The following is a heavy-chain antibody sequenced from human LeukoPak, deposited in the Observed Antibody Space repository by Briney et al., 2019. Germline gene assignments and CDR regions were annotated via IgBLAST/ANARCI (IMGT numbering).Heavy chain of an antibody. D-gene: IGHD6-13*01. CDR2: INPNSGGT. J-gene: IGHJ3*02. CDR3: ARPTRIAAADPSPDAFDI. Sequence: ASVKVSCKASGYTFTGYYMHWVRQAPGQGLEWMGWINPNSGGTNYAQKFQGWVTMTRDTSISTAYMELSRLRSDDTAVYYCARPTRIAAADPSPDAFDIWGQGTMVTVSS. CDR1: GYTFTGYY. V-gene: IGHV1-2*04.